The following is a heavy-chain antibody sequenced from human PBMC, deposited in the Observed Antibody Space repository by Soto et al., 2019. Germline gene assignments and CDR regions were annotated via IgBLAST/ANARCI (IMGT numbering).Heavy chain of an antibody. CDR1: GFTVSSNY. J-gene: IGHJ4*02. CDR3: ARDSERGDYGDY. CDR2: IYSGGST. Sequence: GGSLRLSCAASGFTVSSNYMSWVRQAPGKGLEWVSVIYSGGSTYYADSVKGRFTISRDNSKNTLYLQMNSLRAEDTAVYYCARDSERGDYGDYWGQGTLVTVSS. V-gene: IGHV3-66*01.